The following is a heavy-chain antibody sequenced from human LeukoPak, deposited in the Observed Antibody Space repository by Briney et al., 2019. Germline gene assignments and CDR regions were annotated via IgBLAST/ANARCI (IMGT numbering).Heavy chain of an antibody. D-gene: IGHD2-15*01. Sequence: ASVKVSCKASGYTFTSYGISWVRQAPGQGLEWMGWISAYNGNTNYAQKLQGRVTMTTDTSTSAAYMELRSLRSDDTAVYYCARDRHYDQWWAQSGGDYWGQGTLVTVSS. CDR2: ISAYNGNT. V-gene: IGHV1-18*01. CDR1: GYTFTSYG. J-gene: IGHJ4*02. CDR3: ARDRHYDQWWAQSGGDY.